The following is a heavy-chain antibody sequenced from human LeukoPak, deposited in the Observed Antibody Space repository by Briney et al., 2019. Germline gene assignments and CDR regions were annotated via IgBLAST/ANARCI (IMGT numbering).Heavy chain of an antibody. J-gene: IGHJ6*02. Sequence: SETLSLTCAVYGGSFSGYYWSWIRQPPGKGLEWIGEINHSGSTNYNPSLKSRVTISVDTSKNQFSLKLSSVTAADTAVYYCARGPYYGMDVWGQGATVTVSS. CDR1: GGSFSGYY. V-gene: IGHV4-34*01. CDR3: ARGPYYGMDV. CDR2: INHSGST.